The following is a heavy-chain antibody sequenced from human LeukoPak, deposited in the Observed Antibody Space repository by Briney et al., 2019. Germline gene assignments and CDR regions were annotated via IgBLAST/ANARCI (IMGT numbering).Heavy chain of an antibody. CDR3: ARYCGGDCNYYYGLDV. CDR1: GFMFTGYA. D-gene: IGHD2-21*02. V-gene: IGHV3-23*01. J-gene: IGHJ6*02. Sequence: GGSLRLSCEASGFMFTGYALAWVRQSPGKGLEWVSGISGSATGSYYADSVQGRFTISRDNSKNTLSLQMNSLKVEDTALYYCARYCGGDCNYYYGLDVWGQGTTVIVSS. CDR2: ISGSATGS.